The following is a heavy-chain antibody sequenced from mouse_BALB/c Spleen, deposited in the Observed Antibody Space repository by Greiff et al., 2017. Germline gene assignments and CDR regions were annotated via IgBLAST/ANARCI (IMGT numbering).Heavy chain of an antibody. V-gene: IGHV3-6*02. CDR2: ISYDGSN. CDR3: ARVWFYAMDY. CDR1: GYSITSGYY. D-gene: IGHD2-2*01. J-gene: IGHJ4*01. Sequence: EVQLVESGPGLVKPSQSLSLTCSVTGYSITSGYYWNWIRQFPGNKLEWMGYISYDGSNNYNPSLKNRISITRDTSKNQFFLKLNSVTTEDTATYYCARVWFYAMDYWGQGTSVTVSS.